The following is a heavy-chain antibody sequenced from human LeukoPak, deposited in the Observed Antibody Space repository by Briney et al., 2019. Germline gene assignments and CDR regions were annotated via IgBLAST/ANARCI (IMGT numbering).Heavy chain of an antibody. CDR1: GFTVSSNY. CDR2: IYSGGST. CDR3: AFSKVVVAATVRLDAFDI. V-gene: IGHV3-53*01. Sequence: GGSLRLSCAASGFTVSSNYMSWVRQAPGKGLEWVSTIYSGGSTYYADSVKGRFTISRDNSKNTLYLQMNSLRAEDTAVYYCAFSKVVVAATVRLDAFDIWGQGTMVTVSS. D-gene: IGHD2-15*01. J-gene: IGHJ3*02.